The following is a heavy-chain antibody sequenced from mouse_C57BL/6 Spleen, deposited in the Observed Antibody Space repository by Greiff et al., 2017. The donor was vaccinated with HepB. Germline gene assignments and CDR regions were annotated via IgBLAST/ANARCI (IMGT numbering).Heavy chain of an antibody. CDR3: ARTLYSN. V-gene: IGHV1-26*01. D-gene: IGHD2-5*01. J-gene: IGHJ3*01. CDR2: INPNNGGT. Sequence: VQLQQSGPELVKPGASVKISCKASGYTFTDYYMNWVKQSHGKSLEWIGDINPNNGGTSYNQKFKGKATLTVDKSSSTAYMELRSLTSEDSAVYYCARTLYSNWGQGTLVTVSA. CDR1: GYTFTDYY.